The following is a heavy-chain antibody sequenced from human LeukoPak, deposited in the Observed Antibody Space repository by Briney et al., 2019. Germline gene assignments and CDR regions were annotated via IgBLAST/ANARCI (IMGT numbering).Heavy chain of an antibody. J-gene: IGHJ4*02. CDR1: GLTCSSDS. CDR3: AREPLAAAHLIDY. D-gene: IGHD6-13*01. CDR2: ISSSSSYI. Sequence: GGSLILSCGASGLTCSSDSMNEVRQAPGKGLEWVSSISSSSSYIYYADSVKGRFTISRDNAKNSLYLQMNSLRAEDTAVYYCAREPLAAAHLIDYWGQGTLVTVSS. V-gene: IGHV3-21*01.